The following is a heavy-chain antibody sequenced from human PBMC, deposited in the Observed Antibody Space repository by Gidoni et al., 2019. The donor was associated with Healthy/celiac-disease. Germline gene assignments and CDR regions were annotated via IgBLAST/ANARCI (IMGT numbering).Heavy chain of an antibody. V-gene: IGHV3-7*04. Sequence: EVQLVESGGGLVQPGGSLRLSCAASGFTFSSYWMSWVRQAPGKGLEWVANIKQDGSEKYYVDSVKGRFTISRDNAKNSLYLQMNSLRAEDTAVYYCAREKSRNYYGSGSYYYWGQGTLVTVSS. CDR3: AREKSRNYYGSGSYYY. CDR2: IKQDGSEK. J-gene: IGHJ4*02. D-gene: IGHD3-10*01. CDR1: GFTFSSYW.